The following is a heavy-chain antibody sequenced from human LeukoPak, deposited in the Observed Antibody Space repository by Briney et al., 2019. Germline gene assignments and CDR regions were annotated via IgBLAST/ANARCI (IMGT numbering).Heavy chain of an antibody. Sequence: GASVKVSCKASGYTFTDYYMHWVRQAPGQGFEWMGWINPNSGDTNYAQKSQGRVTMTRDPSISTAHMELSRLRSDATAVYYCARANFLYCSSTTCLFDYWGQGTLVIVSS. CDR3: ARANFLYCSSTTCLFDY. CDR2: INPNSGDT. CDR1: GYTFTDYY. J-gene: IGHJ4*02. V-gene: IGHV1-2*02. D-gene: IGHD2-2*01.